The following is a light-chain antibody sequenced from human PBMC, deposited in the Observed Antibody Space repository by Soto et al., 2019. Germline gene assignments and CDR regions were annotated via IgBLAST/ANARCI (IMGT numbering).Light chain of an antibody. J-gene: IGKJ3*01. Sequence: DTVMTQSPNCLAVSLGERATINCKSSPRVLYTSDNKNCLAWYQQKPGQPPKLLISWASTRESGVPDRFSGSGSGTDFTLTIISLQAEDGAVYYCQLYYSTLPRFGPVAKVDV. CDR2: WAS. CDR1: PRVLYTSDNKNC. V-gene: IGKV4-1*01. CDR3: QLYYSTLPR.